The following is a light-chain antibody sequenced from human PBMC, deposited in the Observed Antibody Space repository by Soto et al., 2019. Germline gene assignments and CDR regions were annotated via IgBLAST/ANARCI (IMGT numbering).Light chain of an antibody. Sequence: QSVLAQPASVSGSPGQSITISCTGTSSDIGGYYYVSWYQHHPGKAPKLLIYQVTNRPSRVSNRFSGSKSGNTASLTIPGLQADDEADYYCTSYSSSDIFYVFGTGTKVTVL. CDR2: QVT. V-gene: IGLV2-14*01. J-gene: IGLJ1*01. CDR3: TSYSSSDIFYV. CDR1: SSDIGGYYY.